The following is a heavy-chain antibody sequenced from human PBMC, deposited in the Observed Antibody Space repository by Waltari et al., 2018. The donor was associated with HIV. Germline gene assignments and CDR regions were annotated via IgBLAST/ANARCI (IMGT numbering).Heavy chain of an antibody. CDR3: ARRGGATVTSYYYYGLDL. D-gene: IGHD4-17*01. J-gene: IGHJ6*02. CDR1: GRPISIDSHY. Sequence: QVQLQESGPGLVKPSETLSLTCTVSGRPISIDSHYWGWVRQPPGKGLEWIGNIFHSGSTYYNPSLRSRVTISVDTSRKQFSLKLTSVTAADTAVYYCARRGGATVTSYYYYGLDLWGQGTTVTVSS. CDR2: IFHSGST. V-gene: IGHV4-39*01.